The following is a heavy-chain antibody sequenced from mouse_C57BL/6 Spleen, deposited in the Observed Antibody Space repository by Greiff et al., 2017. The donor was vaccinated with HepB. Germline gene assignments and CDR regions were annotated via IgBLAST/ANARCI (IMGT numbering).Heavy chain of an antibody. CDR1: GYTFTSYW. CDR2: INPSNGGT. J-gene: IGHJ3*01. Sequence: VQLQQPGTELVKPGASVKLSCKASGYTFTSYWMHWVKQRPGQGLEWIGNINPSNGGTNYNEKYKSKATLTVDKSSSTASMQLSSLTSEDSAVYYCARVGPSIYYDYPWGQGTLVTVSA. CDR3: ARVGPSIYYDYP. V-gene: IGHV1-53*01. D-gene: IGHD2-4*01.